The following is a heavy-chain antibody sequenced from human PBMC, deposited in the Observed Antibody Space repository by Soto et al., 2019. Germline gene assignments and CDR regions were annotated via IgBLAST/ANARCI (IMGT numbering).Heavy chain of an antibody. CDR3: TRRGCSSTSCSERVDY. Sequence: GGSLRFSCAASGFTFSGSAMHWVRQASGKGLEWVGRIRSKANSYATAYAASVKGRFTISRDDSKNTAYLQMNSLKTEDTAVYYCTRRGCSSTSCSERVDYWGQGTLVTVSS. D-gene: IGHD2-2*01. CDR2: IRSKANSYAT. J-gene: IGHJ4*02. CDR1: GFTFSGSA. V-gene: IGHV3-73*01.